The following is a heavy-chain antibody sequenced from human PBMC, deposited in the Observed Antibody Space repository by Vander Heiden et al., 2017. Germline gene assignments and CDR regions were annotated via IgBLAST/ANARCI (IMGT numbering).Heavy chain of an antibody. J-gene: IGHJ6*02. D-gene: IGHD5-18*01. CDR1: GGSISTYY. CDR3: ASRGYSFGTYYYYAMDV. CDR2: IYNSGSA. V-gene: IGHV4-59*01. Sequence: QVQLQESGPGLVKPSETLSLTCTVSGGSISTYYWSWIRQPPGNGLELIGYIYNSGSANYNPSLKSRVTISLDTSKNQFSLKLTSVTAADTAVYYCASRGYSFGTYYYYAMDVWGQGTRVSVSS.